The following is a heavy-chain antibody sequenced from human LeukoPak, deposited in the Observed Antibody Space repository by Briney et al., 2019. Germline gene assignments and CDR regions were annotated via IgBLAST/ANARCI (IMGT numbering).Heavy chain of an antibody. CDR2: TRNKANSYTT. D-gene: IGHD1-14*01. J-gene: IGHJ6*02. V-gene: IGHV3-72*01. CDR1: GFTFSDHY. CDR3: TTSPISKYYYYYGMDV. Sequence: GGSLRLSCAASGFTFSDHYMDWVRQAPGKGLEWVGRTRNKANSYTTEYAASVKGRFTISRDDSKNTLYLQMNSLKTEDTAVYYCTTSPISKYYYYYGMDVWGQGTTVTVSS.